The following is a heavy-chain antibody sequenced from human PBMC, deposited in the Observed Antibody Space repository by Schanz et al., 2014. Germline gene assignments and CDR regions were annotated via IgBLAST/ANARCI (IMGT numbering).Heavy chain of an antibody. V-gene: IGHV3-48*01. Sequence: EVHLVESGGGLVQPGGSLRLSCAASGITFSSHSFNWVRQAPGKGLEWISYITYNGGTIYYADSVKGRFTMSRDNAKNSVFLQMNSLRPEDTAVYYCAKAADWPVTRFDPWGQGTLVTVSS. CDR3: AKAADWPVTRFDP. CDR2: ITYNGGTI. CDR1: GITFSSHS. J-gene: IGHJ5*02. D-gene: IGHD3-9*01.